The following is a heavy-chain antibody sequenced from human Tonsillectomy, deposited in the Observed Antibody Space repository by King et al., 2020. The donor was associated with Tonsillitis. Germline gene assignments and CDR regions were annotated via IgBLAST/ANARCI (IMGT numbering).Heavy chain of an antibody. CDR1: GFTFSSYG. D-gene: IGHD2-15*01. J-gene: IGHJ4*02. V-gene: IGHV3-23*03. CDR3: ARHGSASSVDY. CDR2: IHANTGIT. Sequence: VQLVESGGGLVQPGGSLRLSCEASGFTFSSYGMSWVRQAPGKGLEWVSLIHANTGITSYADSVRGRFTISRANSKKTLDLQMNSQRADDTAVYYCARHGSASSVDYWGQGTLVTASS.